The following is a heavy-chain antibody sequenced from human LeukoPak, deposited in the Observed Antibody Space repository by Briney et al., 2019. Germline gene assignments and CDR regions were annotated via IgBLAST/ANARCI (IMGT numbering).Heavy chain of an antibody. CDR2: IKQDGSEK. CDR3: ANWDLDY. D-gene: IGHD1-26*01. Sequence: PGGSLRLSCAASGFTFTRFSMSWVRQAPGKGLEWVANIKQDGSEKYYVDSVKGRFTISRDNAKNSLYLQMNSLRAEDTAVYYCANWDLDYWGQGTLVTVSS. CDR1: GFTFTRFS. V-gene: IGHV3-7*01. J-gene: IGHJ4*02.